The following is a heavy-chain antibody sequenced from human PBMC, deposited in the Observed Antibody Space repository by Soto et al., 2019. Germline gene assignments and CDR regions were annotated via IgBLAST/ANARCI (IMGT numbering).Heavy chain of an antibody. Sequence: PGESLKISCKGSGYNFANYWIGWVRQMPGKGLEWMGIIYPGNSDTRYSPSFQGQVTISADKSISTAYLQWSSLKASDTAMYYCARPLDSSGYPRGLDYWGQGTLVTVSS. CDR1: GYNFANYW. CDR2: IYPGNSDT. J-gene: IGHJ4*02. D-gene: IGHD3-22*01. CDR3: ARPLDSSGYPRGLDY. V-gene: IGHV5-51*01.